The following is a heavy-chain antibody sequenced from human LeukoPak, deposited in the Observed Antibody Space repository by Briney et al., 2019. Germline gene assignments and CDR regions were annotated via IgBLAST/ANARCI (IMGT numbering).Heavy chain of an antibody. V-gene: IGHV4-4*07. CDR2: IYTGGST. CDR1: GGSISSYY. CDR3: AGDYGDYLPFDY. D-gene: IGHD4-17*01. Sequence: SETLSLTCTVSGGSISSYYWSWIRQPAGKGLEWIGRIYTGGSTNYNPSLKSRVTMSVDTSKNQFSLKLSSVTAADTAVCYCAGDYGDYLPFDYWGQGTLVTVSS. J-gene: IGHJ4*02.